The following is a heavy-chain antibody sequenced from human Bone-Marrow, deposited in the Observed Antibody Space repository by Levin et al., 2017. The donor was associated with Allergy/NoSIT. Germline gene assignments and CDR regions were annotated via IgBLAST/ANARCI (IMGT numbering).Heavy chain of an antibody. CDR1: GFNFDDFA. V-gene: IGHV3-9*01. D-gene: IGHD2-21*01. Sequence: LRLSCAASGFNFDDFAMHWVRQAPGKGLEWVSGITWNSGSKGYADSVKGRFTISRDNAKKSLYLQMNSLRPEDTALYYCATVGLWMNHFDYWGQGTLVTVSS. CDR2: ITWNSGSK. J-gene: IGHJ4*02. CDR3: ATVGLWMNHFDY.